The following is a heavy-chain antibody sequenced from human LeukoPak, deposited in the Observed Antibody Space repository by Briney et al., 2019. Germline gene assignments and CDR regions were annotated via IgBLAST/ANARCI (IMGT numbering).Heavy chain of an antibody. CDR1: GYTFTSYG. CDR2: ISAYNGNT. J-gene: IGHJ6*03. Sequence: ASVKVSCKASGYTFTSYGISWVRQAPGQGLEWMGWISAYNGNTNYAQKLQGRVTMTTDTSTSTAYMELRSLRSDDTAVYYCARVPLRFLEWLSMDVWGKGTTVTVSS. D-gene: IGHD3-3*01. CDR3: ARVPLRFLEWLSMDV. V-gene: IGHV1-18*01.